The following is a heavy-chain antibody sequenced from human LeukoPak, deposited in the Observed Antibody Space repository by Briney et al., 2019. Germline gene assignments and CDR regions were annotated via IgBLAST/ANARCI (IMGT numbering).Heavy chain of an antibody. CDR3: ARAPFCGGSCLSYWYFDL. CDR2: IIPIFGTA. D-gene: IGHD2-15*01. V-gene: IGHV1-69*13. CDR1: GYTFTGYY. Sequence: ASVKVSCKASGYTFTGYYMHWVRQAPGQGLEWMGGIIPIFGTANYAQEFQGRVTITADESTSTAYMELSSLRSEDTAVYYCARAPFCGGSCLSYWYFDLWGRGTLVTVSS. J-gene: IGHJ2*01.